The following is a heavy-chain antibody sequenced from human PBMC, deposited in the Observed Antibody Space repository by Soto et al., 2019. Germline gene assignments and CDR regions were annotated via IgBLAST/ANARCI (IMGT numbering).Heavy chain of an antibody. V-gene: IGHV3-30*18. Sequence: HPGGSLRLSCRVSGFTFNNSGMHWVRQAPGKGLEWMAVISYDGSDKYYADSVKGRVIISRDNSKNTLNLEMNGLRAEDTAIYYCVKDRVPGAYGNYYGMDVWGQGTTVTVSS. D-gene: IGHD5-12*01. J-gene: IGHJ6*02. CDR2: ISYDGSDK. CDR3: VKDRVPGAYGNYYGMDV. CDR1: GFTFNNSG.